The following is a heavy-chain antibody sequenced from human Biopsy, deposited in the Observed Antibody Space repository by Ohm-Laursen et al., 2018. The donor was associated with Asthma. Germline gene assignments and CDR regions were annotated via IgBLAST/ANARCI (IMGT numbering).Heavy chain of an antibody. CDR2: LGHEEGGT. Sequence: PSVCASPTLSGFSLTDLSMHWGRQAPGQGLEWMGGLGHEEGGTVNAWRFQGRVTMTEDTSTDTAYMQLSSLRSDETAVYYCASDFPKDYVRYNFQFWGQGTLVTVSS. CDR3: ASDFPKDYVRYNFQF. V-gene: IGHV1-24*01. CDR1: GFSLTDLS. J-gene: IGHJ4*02. D-gene: IGHD4-17*01.